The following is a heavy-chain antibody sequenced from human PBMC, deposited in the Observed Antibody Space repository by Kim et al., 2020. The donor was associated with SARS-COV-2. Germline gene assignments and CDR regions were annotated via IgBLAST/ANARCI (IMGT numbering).Heavy chain of an antibody. CDR1: GFTFSSYE. CDR2: ISSSGSTI. D-gene: IGHD6-19*01. V-gene: IGHV3-48*03. CDR3: AREGTVAWDY. Sequence: GGSLRLSCAASGFTFSSYEMNWVRQAPGKGLEWVSYISSSGSTIYYADSVKGRFTISRDNAKNSLYLQMNSLRAEDTAVYYCAREGTVAWDYWGQGTLVTVSS. J-gene: IGHJ4*02.